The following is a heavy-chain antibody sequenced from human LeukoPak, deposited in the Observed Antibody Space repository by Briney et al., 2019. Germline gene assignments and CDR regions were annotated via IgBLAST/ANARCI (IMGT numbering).Heavy chain of an antibody. CDR1: GYTFTGYY. V-gene: IGHV1-2*06. Sequence: ASVKVSCKASGYTFTGYYMHWVRQAPGQGLEWMGRINPNSGGTNYAQKFQGRVTMTRNTSISTAYMELSSLRSEDTAVYYCARGRYDFWSGYPSDYWGQGTLVTVSS. J-gene: IGHJ4*02. CDR2: INPNSGGT. CDR3: ARGRYDFWSGYPSDY. D-gene: IGHD3-3*01.